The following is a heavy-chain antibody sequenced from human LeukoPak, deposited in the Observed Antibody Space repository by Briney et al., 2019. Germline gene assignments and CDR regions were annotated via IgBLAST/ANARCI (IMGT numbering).Heavy chain of an antibody. D-gene: IGHD3-10*01. CDR3: ARDHYYGSGSHPLY. CDR2: ISSSGSTI. CDR1: GFTFSSYW. V-gene: IGHV3-48*03. Sequence: PGGSLRLSCAASGFTFSSYWMHWVRQAPGKGLEWVSYISSSGSTIYYADSVKGRFTISRDNAKNSLYLQMNSLRAEDTAVYYCARDHYYGSGSHPLYWGQGTLVTVSS. J-gene: IGHJ4*02.